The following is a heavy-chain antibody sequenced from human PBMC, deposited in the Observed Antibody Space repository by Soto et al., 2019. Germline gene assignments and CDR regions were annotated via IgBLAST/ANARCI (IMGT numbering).Heavy chain of an antibody. J-gene: IGHJ6*02. CDR2: INPNSGGT. CDR1: GYTFTGYY. Sequence: GASVKVSCKASGYTFTGYYMHWVRQAPGQGLEWMGWINPNSGGTNYAQKFQGWVTMTRDTSISTAYMELSRLRSDDTAVYYCARMLRTMIVVVPGWDQTPYGMDVWGQGTTVTVSS. D-gene: IGHD3-22*01. V-gene: IGHV1-2*04. CDR3: ARMLRTMIVVVPGWDQTPYGMDV.